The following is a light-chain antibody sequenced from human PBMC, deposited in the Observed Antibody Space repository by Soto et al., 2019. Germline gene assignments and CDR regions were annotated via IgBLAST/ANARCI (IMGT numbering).Light chain of an antibody. J-gene: IGKJ1*01. CDR3: QQYNNCPKT. V-gene: IGKV3-15*01. Sequence: EIELTQSPATLSVSPWERATLSCWASQSVSSNLAWYQQKPGQAPRLLIYGASTRATGIPARFSGSGSGTEFTLTISSLQSEDFAVYYCQQYNNCPKTFGHGTKVDIK. CDR2: GAS. CDR1: QSVSSN.